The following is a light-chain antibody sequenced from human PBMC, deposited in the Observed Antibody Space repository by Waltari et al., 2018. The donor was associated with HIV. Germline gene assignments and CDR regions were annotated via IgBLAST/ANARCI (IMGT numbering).Light chain of an antibody. J-gene: IGLJ1*01. CDR2: HDN. CDR3: GTWDSRLSAYV. Sequence: QSVLTQPPSVSAAPGQKVTISGSGSSSNIENHYVSWYHQVPGTAPKLLIFHDNTAPSGIPDRFTGSKSATSATRGITGRHAGDEADYYCGTWDSRLSAYVFGTGTKVTVL. V-gene: IGLV1-51*01. CDR1: SSNIENHY.